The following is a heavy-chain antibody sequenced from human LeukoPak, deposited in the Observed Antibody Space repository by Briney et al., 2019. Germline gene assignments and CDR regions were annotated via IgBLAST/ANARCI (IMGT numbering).Heavy chain of an antibody. V-gene: IGHV3-30-3*01. CDR1: GFIFSSYA. CDR3: ARGGSKYYYGSGSYLYYGMDV. Sequence: PGGSLRLSCAASGFIFSSYAMSWVRQAPGKGLEWVAVISYDGSNKYYADSVKGRFTISRDNSKNTLYLQMNSLRAEDTAVYYCARGGSKYYYGSGSYLYYGMDVWGQGTTVTVSS. CDR2: ISYDGSNK. D-gene: IGHD3-10*01. J-gene: IGHJ6*02.